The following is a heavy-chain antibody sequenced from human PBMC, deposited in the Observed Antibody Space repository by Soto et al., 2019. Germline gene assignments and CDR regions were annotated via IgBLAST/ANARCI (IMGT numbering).Heavy chain of an antibody. V-gene: IGHV3-30*04. CDR3: ARDLGTDAFDI. Sequence: GGSLRLSCAASGFTFSSYAMHWVRQAPGKGLEWVAVISYDGSNKYYADSMKGRFTISRDNSKNTLYLQMNSLRAEDTAVYYCARDLGTDAFDIWGQGTMVTVSS. J-gene: IGHJ3*02. CDR1: GFTFSSYA. D-gene: IGHD7-27*01. CDR2: ISYDGSNK.